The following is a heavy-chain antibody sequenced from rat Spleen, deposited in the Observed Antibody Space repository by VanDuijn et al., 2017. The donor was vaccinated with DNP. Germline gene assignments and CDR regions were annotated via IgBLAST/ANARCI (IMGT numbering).Heavy chain of an antibody. J-gene: IGHJ4*01. V-gene: IGHV2-6*01. CDR1: GFSLTTYT. D-gene: IGHD1-9*01. CDR3: ARYYGYNYYAMDA. CDR2: MSSGGSR. Sequence: QVQLKESGPVLVQPSQTPSLTVTVSGFSLTTYTLSWVPQPPGKGLEWIAAMSSGGSRYYNSALKSRLSISRDNSKSQVFLKMNSLQTEDTAMYFCARYYGYNYYAMDAWGQGTSVTVSS.